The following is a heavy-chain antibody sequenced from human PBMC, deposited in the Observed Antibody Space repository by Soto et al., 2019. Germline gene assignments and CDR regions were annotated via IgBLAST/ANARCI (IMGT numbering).Heavy chain of an antibody. CDR2: ISSSSSYI. CDR1: GFTFSSYS. Sequence: PGGSLRLSCAASGFTFSSYSMNWVRQAPGKGLEWVSSISSSSSYIYYADSVKGRFTISRDNAKNSLYLQMNSLRAEDTAVYYCAKFIIAVAGTRDAFDIWGQGTMVTVSS. D-gene: IGHD6-19*01. CDR3: AKFIIAVAGTRDAFDI. J-gene: IGHJ3*02. V-gene: IGHV3-21*01.